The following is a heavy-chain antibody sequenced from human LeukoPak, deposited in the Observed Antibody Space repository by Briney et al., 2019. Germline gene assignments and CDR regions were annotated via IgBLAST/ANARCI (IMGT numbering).Heavy chain of an antibody. D-gene: IGHD6-6*01. CDR3: ARGRGQLVDY. CDR1: GGSFSGYY. Sequence: PSETLSLTCAVYGGSFSGYYWSWIRQPPGKGLEWIGEINHSGSTNYNPSLKSRVTISVDTSKNQFSLKLSSVTAADTAVYYCARGRGQLVDYWGQGTLVTVSS. J-gene: IGHJ4*02. V-gene: IGHV4-34*01. CDR2: INHSGST.